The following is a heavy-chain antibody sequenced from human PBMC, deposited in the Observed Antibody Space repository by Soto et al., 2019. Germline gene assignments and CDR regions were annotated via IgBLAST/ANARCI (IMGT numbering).Heavy chain of an antibody. CDR3: ARGGAAGPYNWFDP. CDR2: IYNSGST. Sequence: SETLSLTCTVSGCSISSYYWSWIRQPPGKGLEWIGYIYNSGSTNYNPSIKSRVTISVDTSKNQFSLKLSSVTAADTAVYYCARGGAAGPYNWFDPWGQGTLVNVSS. CDR1: GCSISSYY. J-gene: IGHJ5*02. D-gene: IGHD6-13*01. V-gene: IGHV4-59*01.